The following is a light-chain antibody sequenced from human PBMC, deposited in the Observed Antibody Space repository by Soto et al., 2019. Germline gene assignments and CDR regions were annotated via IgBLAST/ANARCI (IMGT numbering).Light chain of an antibody. CDR2: GAS. J-gene: IGKJ4*01. Sequence: DIQLTQSPSFLSASVGDRVTITCRASQAISSYLAWYQQKPGKPPKLLIYGASTLQSDVPSRFSGSGSGTEFTLTVSSLQAEDSATYYCQQFNDYPLTLGGGTKVEIK. CDR3: QQFNDYPLT. V-gene: IGKV1-9*01. CDR1: QAISSY.